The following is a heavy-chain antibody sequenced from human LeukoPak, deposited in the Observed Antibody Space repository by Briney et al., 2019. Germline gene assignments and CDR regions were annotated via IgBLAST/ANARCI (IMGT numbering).Heavy chain of an antibody. J-gene: IGHJ6*03. CDR1: GFPLSSYS. CDR3: ARTSSSWYRVWYYYYMDV. V-gene: IGHV3-64*01. D-gene: IGHD6-13*01. Sequence: CPSLSRACSGFPLSSYSIQLVLHPPAPRVGSVSAFGNNGGSTYYANSVKGRFTISRDNSKNTLYLQMGSLRAEDMAVYYCARTSSSWYRVWYYYYMDVWGKGTTVTISS. CDR2: FGNNGGST.